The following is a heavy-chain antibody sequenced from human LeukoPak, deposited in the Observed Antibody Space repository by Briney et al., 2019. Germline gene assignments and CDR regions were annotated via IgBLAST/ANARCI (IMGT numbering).Heavy chain of an antibody. D-gene: IGHD2-15*01. CDR3: ARKYCSGGSCSGLYNWFDA. CDR1: GYSISSGYY. CDR2: IYHSGST. Sequence: SETLSLTCAVSGYSISSGYYWGWIRQPPGKGLEWIGSIYHSGSTYYNPSLKSRVTISVDTSKNQFSLKLSSVTAADTAVYYCARKYCSGGSCSGLYNWFDAWGQGTLVTVSS. J-gene: IGHJ5*02. V-gene: IGHV4-38-2*01.